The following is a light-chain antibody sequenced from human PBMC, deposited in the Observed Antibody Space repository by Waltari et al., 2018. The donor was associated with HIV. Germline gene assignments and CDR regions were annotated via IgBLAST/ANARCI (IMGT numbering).Light chain of an antibody. CDR1: SSNVGGHNY. J-gene: IGLJ2*01. V-gene: IGLV2-14*01. CDR3: SSYTSSSTLV. Sequence: QSALSQPASVSGSPGQSITLPCTGTSSNVGGHNYFSWYQQYAGKAPKLMIYDDSNRPSGVSNRFSGSKSGNTASLTISGLQAEDEADYYCSSYTSSSTLVFGGGTKLTVL. CDR2: DDS.